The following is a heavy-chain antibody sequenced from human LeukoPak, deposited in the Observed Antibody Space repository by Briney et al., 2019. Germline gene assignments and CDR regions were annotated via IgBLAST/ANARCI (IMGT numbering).Heavy chain of an antibody. D-gene: IGHD5-24*01. V-gene: IGHV3-15*01. Sequence: PGGSLRLSCAASGFTSTNTWMTWVRQAPGKGLEWVGRIKSSSDGGTTDYAAPVKGRFTISRDDSKNTLYLQMNSLNTEETAVCFCTTASRWVQSLITEWSRGTLVTVSS. CDR1: GFTSTNTW. J-gene: IGHJ4*02. CDR2: IKSSSDGGTT. CDR3: TTASRWVQSLITE.